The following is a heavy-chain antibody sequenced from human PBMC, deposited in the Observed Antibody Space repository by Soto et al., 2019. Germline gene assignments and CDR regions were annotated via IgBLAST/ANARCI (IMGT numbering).Heavy chain of an antibody. J-gene: IGHJ4*02. CDR3: ARGRGYYYDSSGYYYFDY. V-gene: IGHV4-34*01. CDR2: INHSGST. Sequence: SETLSLTCAVYGGSFSGYYWSWIRQPPGKGLEWIGEINHSGSTNYNPSLKSRVTISVDTSKNQFSLKLSSVTAADTAVYYCARGRGYYYDSSGYYYFDYWGQGTLVTVSS. CDR1: GGSFSGYY. D-gene: IGHD3-22*01.